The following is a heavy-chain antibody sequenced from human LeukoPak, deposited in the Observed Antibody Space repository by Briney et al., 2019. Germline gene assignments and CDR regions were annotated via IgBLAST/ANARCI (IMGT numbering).Heavy chain of an antibody. V-gene: IGHV3-11*04. Sequence: GSLRLSCAASGFTFSDYNMRWIRQAPGKGLEWVSSISRSGSTKYYADSVKGRFTISRDNAKNSLYLQMNSLRAEDTAVYYCARVPATAVDYWGQGTLVAVSS. D-gene: IGHD2-21*02. CDR2: ISRSGSTK. CDR3: ARVPATAVDY. J-gene: IGHJ4*02. CDR1: GFTFSDYN.